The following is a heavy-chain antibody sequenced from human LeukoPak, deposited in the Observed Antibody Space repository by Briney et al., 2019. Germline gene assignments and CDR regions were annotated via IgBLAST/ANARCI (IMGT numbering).Heavy chain of an antibody. CDR2: INYSGST. V-gene: IGHV4-34*01. CDR1: GGSFNDYY. CDR3: ARGRHYGSFLH. Sequence: PSETLSLTCAVSGGSFNDYYWNWIRQPPGKGLEWIGEINYSGSTNFNPSLESRVTISVDTSKNQFSLKVNSVTAADTAVYYCARGRHYGSFLHWDQGTLVTVSS. J-gene: IGHJ4*02. D-gene: IGHD3-10*01.